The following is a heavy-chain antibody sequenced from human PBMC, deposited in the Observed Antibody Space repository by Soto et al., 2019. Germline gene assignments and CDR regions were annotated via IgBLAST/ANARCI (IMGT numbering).Heavy chain of an antibody. V-gene: IGHV3-9*01. D-gene: IGHD3-9*01. CDR2: ISWNSGSI. CDR3: AKGVRGYFDWGWVDY. J-gene: IGHJ4*02. Sequence: EVQLVESGGGLVQPGRSLRLSCAASGFTFDDYAMHWVRQAPGKGLEGVSGISWNSGSIGYADSVKGRFTISRDNAKNSLYLQMNSLRAEDTALYYCAKGVRGYFDWGWVDYWGQGTLVTVSS. CDR1: GFTFDDYA.